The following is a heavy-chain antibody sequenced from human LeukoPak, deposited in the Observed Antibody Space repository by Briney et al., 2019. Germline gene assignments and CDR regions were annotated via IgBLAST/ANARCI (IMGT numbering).Heavy chain of an antibody. CDR1: GGSISSSSYY. D-gene: IGHD1-26*01. V-gene: IGHV4-39*01. Sequence: SETLSLTCAVSGGSISSSSYYWGWIRQPPGKGLEWIGSIYYSGSTYYNPSLKSRVTISVDTSKNQFSLKLSSVTAADTAVYYCARHAARLVDFDHWGQGTLVTVSS. CDR3: ARHAARLVDFDH. CDR2: IYYSGST. J-gene: IGHJ4*02.